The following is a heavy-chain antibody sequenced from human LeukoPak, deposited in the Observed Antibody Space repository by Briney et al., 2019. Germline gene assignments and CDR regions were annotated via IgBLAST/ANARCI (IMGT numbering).Heavy chain of an antibody. D-gene: IGHD3-22*01. V-gene: IGHV3-30-3*01. CDR3: ASGGGYYDSSGYYLEGSNAFDI. CDR2: ISYDGSNK. Sequence: GRSLRLSCAASGFTFSSYAMHWVRQAPGKGLEWVAVISYDGSNKYYADSVKGRFTISRDNSKNTLYLQMNSLRAEDTAVYYCASGGGYYDSSGYYLEGSNAFDIWGQGTMVTVSS. J-gene: IGHJ3*02. CDR1: GFTFSSYA.